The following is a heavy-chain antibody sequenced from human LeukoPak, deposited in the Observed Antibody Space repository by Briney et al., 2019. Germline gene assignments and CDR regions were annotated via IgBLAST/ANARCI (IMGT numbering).Heavy chain of an antibody. Sequence: GGSLRLSCAASGFTFSDYYMSWIRQAPGKGLEWVSYISSSSSYTNYADSMKGRFTISRDNAKNSLYLQMNSLRAEDTAVYYCARDLGIAAAYFDYWGQGTLVTVSS. CDR2: ISSSSSYT. CDR3: ARDLGIAAAYFDY. V-gene: IGHV3-11*06. CDR1: GFTFSDYY. D-gene: IGHD6-13*01. J-gene: IGHJ4*02.